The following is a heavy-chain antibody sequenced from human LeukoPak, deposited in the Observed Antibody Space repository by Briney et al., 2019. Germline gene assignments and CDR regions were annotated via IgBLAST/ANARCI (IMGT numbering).Heavy chain of an antibody. J-gene: IGHJ5*02. D-gene: IGHD1-14*01. CDR3: ARDPHPGRFDP. V-gene: IGHV4-39*07. CDR2: IYYSGST. Sequence: SETLSLTCTVSGGSISSSSYYWGWIRQPPGKGLEWIGSIYYSGSTYYNPSLKSRVTISVDTSKNQFSLKLSSVTAADTAVYYCARDPHPGRFDPWGQGTLVTVSS. CDR1: GGSISSSSYY.